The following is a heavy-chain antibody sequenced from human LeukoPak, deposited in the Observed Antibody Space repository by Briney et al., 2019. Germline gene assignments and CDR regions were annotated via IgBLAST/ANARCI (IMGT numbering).Heavy chain of an antibody. Sequence: ASVKISCKASGGTFSSYAISWVRQAPGQGLEWMGGIIPIFGTANYAQKFQGRVTITADESTSTAYMELSSLRSEDTAVYYCARGGGYGDLAFDPWGQGTLVTVSS. J-gene: IGHJ5*02. D-gene: IGHD4-17*01. CDR2: IIPIFGTA. V-gene: IGHV1-69*13. CDR3: ARGGGYGDLAFDP. CDR1: GGTFSSYA.